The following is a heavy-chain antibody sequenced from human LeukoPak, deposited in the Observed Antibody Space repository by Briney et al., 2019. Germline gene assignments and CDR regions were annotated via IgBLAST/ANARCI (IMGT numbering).Heavy chain of an antibody. V-gene: IGHV3-7*01. D-gene: IGHD6-13*01. CDR1: GFTFSSYW. Sequence: GGSLRLSCAASGFTFSSYWMSWVRQAPGKGLEWVANIKQDGSEKYYVDSVKGRFTISRDNAKNSLYLQMNSLRAEDTAVYYCASDMHRSWYLAPPDYWGQGTLVTVSS. CDR2: IKQDGSEK. J-gene: IGHJ4*02. CDR3: ASDMHRSWYLAPPDY.